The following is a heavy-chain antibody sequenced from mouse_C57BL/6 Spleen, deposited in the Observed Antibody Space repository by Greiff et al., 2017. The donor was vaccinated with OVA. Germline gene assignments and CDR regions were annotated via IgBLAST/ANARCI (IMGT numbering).Heavy chain of an antibody. CDR2: IRNKANNHAT. V-gene: IGHV6-6*01. D-gene: IGHD1-1*01. Sequence: EVKLEESGGGLVQPGGSMKLSCAASGFTFSDAWMDWVRQSPEKGLEWVAEIRNKANNHATYYGESVKGRFTIARDDSKRRVYLQMNSLRAEDTGIYYCTRDYGSTHWYFDVWGTGTTVTVAA. J-gene: IGHJ1*03. CDR1: GFTFSDAW. CDR3: TRDYGSTHWYFDV.